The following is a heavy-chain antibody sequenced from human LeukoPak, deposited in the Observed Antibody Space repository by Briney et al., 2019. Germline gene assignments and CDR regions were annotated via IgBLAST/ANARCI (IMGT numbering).Heavy chain of an antibody. D-gene: IGHD4-23*01. CDR2: INHSGST. CDR3: ARVHGGAAYWFDP. CDR1: GFTFSSYA. Sequence: PGGSLRLSCGASGFTFSSYAMSWVRQAPGKGLEWIGEINHSGSTNYNPSLKSRVTISVDTSENQFSLKLSSVTAADTAVYYCARVHGGAAYWFDPWGQGTLVTVSS. V-gene: IGHV4-34*01. J-gene: IGHJ5*02.